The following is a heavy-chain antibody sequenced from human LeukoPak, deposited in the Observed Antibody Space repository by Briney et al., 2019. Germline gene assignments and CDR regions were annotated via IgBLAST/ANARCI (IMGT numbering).Heavy chain of an antibody. CDR1: GFTFNTYN. CDR3: ASLMDTAITYYFDY. J-gene: IGHJ4*02. Sequence: GGSLRLSCAASGFTFNTYNMNWVRQAPGKGLEWVSSITSSSTYTFYAGSVKGRFTISRDNSKNTLYLQMNSLRAEDTAVYYCASLMDTAITYYFDYWGQGTLVTVSS. CDR2: ITSSSTYT. D-gene: IGHD5-18*01. V-gene: IGHV3-21*04.